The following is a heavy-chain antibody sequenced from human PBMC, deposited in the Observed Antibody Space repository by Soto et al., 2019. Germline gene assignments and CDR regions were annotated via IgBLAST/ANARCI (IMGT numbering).Heavy chain of an antibody. CDR3: AKGSRVCSSTSCYYYYYGMDV. J-gene: IGHJ6*02. V-gene: IGHV3-23*01. D-gene: IGHD2-2*01. CDR1: GFTFSSYA. Sequence: GESLKISCAASGFTFSSYAMSWVRQAPGKGLEWVSAISGSGGSTYYADSVKGRFTISRDNSKNTLYLQMNSLRAEDTAVYYCAKGSRVCSSTSCYYYYYGMDVWGQGTTVTVSS. CDR2: ISGSGGST.